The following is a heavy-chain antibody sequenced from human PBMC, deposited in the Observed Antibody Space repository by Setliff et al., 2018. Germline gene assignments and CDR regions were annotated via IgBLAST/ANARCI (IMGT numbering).Heavy chain of an antibody. J-gene: IGHJ4*02. D-gene: IGHD3-22*01. CDR2: TIPSFGST. V-gene: IGHV1-69*05. CDR3: AIIGPDSSGYYWIFDY. Sequence: SVKVSCKASGGTFRSYGISWVRQAPGQGLEWMGGTIPSFGSTNYAQKFQDRVTIITDESTSTAYMELSSLRTEDTAVYYCAIIGPDSSGYYWIFDYWGQGTLVTVSS. CDR1: GGTFRSYG.